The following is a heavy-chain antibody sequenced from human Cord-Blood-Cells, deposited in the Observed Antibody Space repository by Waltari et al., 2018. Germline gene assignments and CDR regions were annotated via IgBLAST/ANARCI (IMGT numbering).Heavy chain of an antibody. CDR1: GFTFSSYG. Sequence: SLRLSCAASGFTFSSYGMHWVRQAPGKGREWVAVIWYDGSNKYYADSVKGRFTISRDNSKNTLYLQMNSLRAEDTAVYYCARDKRGSYLGYFDYWGQGTLVTVSS. V-gene: IGHV3-33*01. CDR2: IWYDGSNK. CDR3: ARDKRGSYLGYFDY. J-gene: IGHJ4*02. D-gene: IGHD1-26*01.